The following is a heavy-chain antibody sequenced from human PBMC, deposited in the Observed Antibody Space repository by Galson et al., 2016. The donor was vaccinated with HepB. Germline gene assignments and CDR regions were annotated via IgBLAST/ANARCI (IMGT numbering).Heavy chain of an antibody. CDR3: TRDGTLRPLSY. V-gene: IGHV3-7*03. CDR2: IKPDGSEK. Sequence: SLRLSCAGSGFSFGSYWMSWVRQSPGKGLEWVANIKPDGSEKYYVDSVEGRFTISRDNAKNSLYLQMNSLRAEDTALYYCTRDGTLRPLSYWSQETLVNDSS. J-gene: IGHJ4*02. D-gene: IGHD3-10*01. CDR1: GFSFGSYW.